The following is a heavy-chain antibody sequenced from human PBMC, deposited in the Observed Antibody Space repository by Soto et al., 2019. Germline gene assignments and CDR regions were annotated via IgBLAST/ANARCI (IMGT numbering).Heavy chain of an antibody. CDR2: INHSGST. V-gene: IGHV4-34*01. J-gene: IGHJ3*02. CDR1: GGSFSGYY. D-gene: IGHD2-2*01. Sequence: SETLSLTCAVYGGSFSGYYWSWIRQPPGKGLEWIGEINHSGSTNYNPSLKSRVTISVDTSKNQFSLKLSSVTAADTAVYYCAREWIVVVPAASQEEDAFDIWGQGTMVTVSS. CDR3: AREWIVVVPAASQEEDAFDI.